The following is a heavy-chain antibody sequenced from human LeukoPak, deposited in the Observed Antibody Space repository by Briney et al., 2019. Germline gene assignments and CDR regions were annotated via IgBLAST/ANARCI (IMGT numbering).Heavy chain of an antibody. D-gene: IGHD3-16*01. V-gene: IGHV4-39*07. J-gene: IGHJ6*03. CDR2: IYYSGST. Sequence: SETLSLTCTVSGGSISSSSYYWGWIRQPPGKGLEWIGSIYYSGSTYYNPSLKSRVTISVDTSKNQFSLKLSSVTAADTAVYYCARATLGEWNYYYMDVWGKGTTVTVSS. CDR1: GGSISSSSYY. CDR3: ARATLGEWNYYYMDV.